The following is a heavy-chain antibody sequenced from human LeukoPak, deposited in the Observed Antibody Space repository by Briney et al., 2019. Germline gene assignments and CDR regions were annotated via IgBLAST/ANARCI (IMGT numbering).Heavy chain of an antibody. D-gene: IGHD3-22*01. V-gene: IGHV4-59*12. CDR1: GGSISSYY. CDR2: IYYSGST. CDR3: ASLSSGAAFDV. Sequence: SETLSLTCTVSGGSISSYYWSWIRQPPGKGLEWIGYIYYSGSTNYNPSLKSRVTISVDTSKNQLSLTLTSVTAADSAVYYCASLSSGAAFDVWGQGTVVTVSS. J-gene: IGHJ3*01.